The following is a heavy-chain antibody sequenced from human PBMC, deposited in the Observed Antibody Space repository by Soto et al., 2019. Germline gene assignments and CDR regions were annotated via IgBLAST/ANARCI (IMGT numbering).Heavy chain of an antibody. J-gene: IGHJ1*01. CDR1: GGSFSGYY. CDR3: ATSPRYSSSWYPYFQH. V-gene: IGHV4-34*01. D-gene: IGHD6-13*01. CDR2: INHSGST. Sequence: NPXETLSLTCAVDGGSFSGYYWSWIRQPPGKGLEWIGEINHSGSTNYNPSLKSRVTISVDTSKNQFSLKLSSVTAADTAVYYCATSPRYSSSWYPYFQHWGRGTLATVSS.